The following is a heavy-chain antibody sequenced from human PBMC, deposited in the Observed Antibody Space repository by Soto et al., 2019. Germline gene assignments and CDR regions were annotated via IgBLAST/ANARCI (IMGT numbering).Heavy chain of an antibody. Sequence: GSLRLSCAASGFTFSSYAMHWVRQAPGKGLEWVAVISYDGSNKYYADSVKGRFTISRDNSKNTLYLQMNSLRAEDTAVYYFSRDPISRTIICYCGQGTLVPVSS. CDR3: SRDPISRTIICY. J-gene: IGHJ4*02. CDR2: ISYDGSNK. D-gene: IGHD2-2*01. V-gene: IGHV3-30-3*01. CDR1: GFTFSSYA.